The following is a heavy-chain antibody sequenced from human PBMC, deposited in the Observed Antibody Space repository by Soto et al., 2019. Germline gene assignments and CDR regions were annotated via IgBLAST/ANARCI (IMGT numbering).Heavy chain of an antibody. J-gene: IGHJ5*02. V-gene: IGHV3-21*06. CDR2: ISSTSSYI. D-gene: IGHD2-21*02. CDR3: VRDGRLQLQGEFFDH. Sequence: EVQLLESGGGLVQRGGSLRLSCAASGFTFSNYPMSWVRQAPGKGLEWVSSISSTSSYIHHAASVKGRVTISRDNAKSSLYLQLDGLRVDDTGVYYCVRDGRLQLQGEFFDHWGQGILVTVSS. CDR1: GFTFSNYP.